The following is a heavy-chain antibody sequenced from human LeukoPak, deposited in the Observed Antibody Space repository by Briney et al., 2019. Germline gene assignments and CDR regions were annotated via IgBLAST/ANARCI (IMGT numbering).Heavy chain of an antibody. CDR1: GFSLRTSGVG. D-gene: IGHD5-18*01. CDR3: AHRGYTYGYVSY. Sequence: SGPTLVNPTQTLTLTCTFSGFSLRTSGVGVGWIRQPPVKALEWLALIYWNDDKRYSPSLKSRLTITKDTSKNQVVLTMTNMDPVDTATYYCAHRGYTYGYVSYWGQGTLVTVSS. CDR2: IYWNDDK. V-gene: IGHV2-5*01. J-gene: IGHJ4*02.